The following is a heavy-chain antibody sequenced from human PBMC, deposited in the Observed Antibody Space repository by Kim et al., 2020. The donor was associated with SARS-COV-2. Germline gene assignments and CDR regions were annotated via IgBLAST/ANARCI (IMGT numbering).Heavy chain of an antibody. CDR3: ARLVRPYSGYDEFDY. J-gene: IGHJ4*02. D-gene: IGHD5-12*01. V-gene: IGHV4-39*01. Sequence: PSLKRRVTISVDTSKNQFSLKLSSVTAADTAVYYCARLVRPYSGYDEFDYWGQGTLVTVSS.